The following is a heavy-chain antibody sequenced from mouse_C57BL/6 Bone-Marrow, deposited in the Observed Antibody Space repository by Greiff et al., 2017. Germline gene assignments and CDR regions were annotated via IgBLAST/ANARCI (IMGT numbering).Heavy chain of an antibody. J-gene: IGHJ2*01. CDR1: GYAFTNYL. CDR2: INPGSGGT. V-gene: IGHV1-54*01. Sequence: VQLQESGAELVRPGTSVKVSCKASGYAFTNYLIEWVKQRPGQGLEWIGVINPGSGGTNYNEKFKGKATLTADKSSSTAYMQLSSLTSEDSAVYFCARGRILDYLDYWGQGTTLTVSS. CDR3: ARGRILDYLDY.